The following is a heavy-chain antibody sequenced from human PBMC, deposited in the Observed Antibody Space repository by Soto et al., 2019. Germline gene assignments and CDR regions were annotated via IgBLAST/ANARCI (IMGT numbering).Heavy chain of an antibody. CDR2: IYYSGST. D-gene: IGHD1-26*01. V-gene: IGHV4-59*01. Sequence: SETLSLTCTVSGGSISSYYWSWIRQPPGKGLEWIGYIYYSGSTNYNPSLKSRVTISVDTSKNQFSLKLSSLRSEDTAVYYCARSQPRVGKKNWFDPWGQGTLVTVSS. J-gene: IGHJ5*02. CDR1: GGSISSYY. CDR3: ARSQPRVGKKNWFDP.